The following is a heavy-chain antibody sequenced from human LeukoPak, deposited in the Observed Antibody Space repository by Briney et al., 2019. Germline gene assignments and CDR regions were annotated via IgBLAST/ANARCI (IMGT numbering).Heavy chain of an antibody. V-gene: IGHV3-21*01. CDR2: ISSTSSYI. CDR1: EFTFSSYE. CDR3: ARALLGYCSGGSCYFDY. J-gene: IGHJ4*02. Sequence: GGSLRLSCAASEFTFSSYEMNWVRQAPGKGLEWVSSISSTSSYIYYADSLKGRFTISRDNAKNSLYLQMNSLRAEDTAVYYCARALLGYCSGGSCYFDYWGRGTLVTVSS. D-gene: IGHD2-15*01.